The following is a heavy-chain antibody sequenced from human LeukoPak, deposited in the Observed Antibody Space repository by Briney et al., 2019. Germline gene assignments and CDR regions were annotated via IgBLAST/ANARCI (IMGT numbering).Heavy chain of an antibody. D-gene: IGHD6-13*01. J-gene: IGHJ4*02. CDR2: TWYDENSK. CDR1: GFTFSSYG. CDR3: ARDWHSRNIDY. V-gene: IGHV3-33*01. Sequence: GGSLRLSCAASGFTFSSYGMHWVRQAPGKGLEWVAVTWYDENSKCYADSVKGRFTISRDNSKRTLYLQMNSLRAEDTAMYYCARDWHSRNIDYWGQGTLVTVSS.